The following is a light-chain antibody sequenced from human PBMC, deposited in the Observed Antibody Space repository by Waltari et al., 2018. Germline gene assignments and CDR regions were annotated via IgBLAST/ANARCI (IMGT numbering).Light chain of an antibody. CDR1: SSDVGGYTL. Sequence: QSALTQPAPVSGSPGPSITISCTRTSSDVGGYTLVSWYPQPPGKAPKLMIYEVSTRPSGVSNRISGSKSGNTASLTISGLQAEDEADYYCCSYAGSSTLVFGGGTKLTVL. J-gene: IGLJ2*01. CDR2: EVS. V-gene: IGLV2-23*02. CDR3: CSYAGSSTLV.